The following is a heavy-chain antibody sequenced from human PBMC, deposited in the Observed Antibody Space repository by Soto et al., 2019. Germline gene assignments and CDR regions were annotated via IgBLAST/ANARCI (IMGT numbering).Heavy chain of an antibody. CDR1: GFTYSNYA. V-gene: IGHV3-23*01. J-gene: IGHJ5*02. CDR2: ISATGGST. D-gene: IGHD2-2*01. Sequence: EVQLLESGGGLIQPGGSLRLSCAASGFTYSNYAMSWVRQAPGKGLEWVSGISATGGSTYYADSVKGRFTISRDNSRNTLYLQINSLRAEDTAFYYCEKGGYCTSISCPRWFDPWGQGTLVTVSS. CDR3: EKGGYCTSISCPRWFDP.